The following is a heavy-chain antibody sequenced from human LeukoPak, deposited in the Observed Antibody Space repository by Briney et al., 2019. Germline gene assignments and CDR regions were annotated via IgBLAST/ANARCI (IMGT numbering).Heavy chain of an antibody. V-gene: IGHV4-59*01. J-gene: IGHJ3*02. Sequence: PSETLSLTCTVSGGSISSYYWSWIRQLPGKGLEWIGYIYYSGSTNYNPSLKSRVTISVDTSKNQFSLKLSSVAAADTAVYYCVRDLIRYDSSGYHYHDAFDIWGQGTMVTVSS. CDR3: VRDLIRYDSSGYHYHDAFDI. CDR1: GGSISSYY. CDR2: IYYSGST. D-gene: IGHD3-22*01.